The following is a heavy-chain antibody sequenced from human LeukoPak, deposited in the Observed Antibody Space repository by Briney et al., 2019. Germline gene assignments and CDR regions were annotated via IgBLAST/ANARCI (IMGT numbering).Heavy chain of an antibody. J-gene: IGHJ4*02. CDR3: AREADYYDSSGYYFDY. D-gene: IGHD3-22*01. V-gene: IGHV3-7*01. CDR2: IKQDGSEK. Sequence: GGSLRLSWAASGFTFSSYWMSWVRQAPGKGLEWVANIKQDGSEKYYVDSVKGRFTISRDNAKNSLYLQMNSLRAEDTAVYYCAREADYYDSSGYYFDYWGQGTLVTVSS. CDR1: GFTFSSYW.